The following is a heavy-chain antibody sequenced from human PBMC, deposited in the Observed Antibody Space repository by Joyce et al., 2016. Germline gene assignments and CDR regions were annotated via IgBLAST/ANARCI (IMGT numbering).Heavy chain of an antibody. CDR1: GFSFRSYG. CDR2: IAYDGSNK. Sequence: QVQLVESGGGVVQPGRSLSLPCAASGFSFRSYGMHWGRQAPGKWVGLVAVIAYDGSNKNYADSVKGPFTISRDNSKNTLFLHMNSLRAEDTAVYYCAKDLAEVVGDYPYYSYYAMDVWGQGTTVTVSS. D-gene: IGHD4-17*01. J-gene: IGHJ6*02. V-gene: IGHV3-30*18. CDR3: AKDLAEVVGDYPYYSYYAMDV.